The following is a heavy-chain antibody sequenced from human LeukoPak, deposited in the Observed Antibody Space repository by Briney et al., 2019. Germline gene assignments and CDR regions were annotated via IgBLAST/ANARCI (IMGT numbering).Heavy chain of an antibody. Sequence: GGSLRLSCAASGFTFSSYAMSWVRQAPGKGLEWVSAISGSGGSTYYAGSVKGRFTISRDNSKNTLYLQMNSLRAEDTAVYYCAKVSPTVTTSGSYYYYGMDVWGQGTTVTVSS. V-gene: IGHV3-23*01. CDR1: GFTFSSYA. CDR3: AKVSPTVTTSGSYYYYGMDV. CDR2: ISGSGGST. J-gene: IGHJ6*02. D-gene: IGHD4-17*01.